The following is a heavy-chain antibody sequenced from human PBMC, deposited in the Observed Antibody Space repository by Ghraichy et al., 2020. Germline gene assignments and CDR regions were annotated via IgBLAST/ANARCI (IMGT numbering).Heavy chain of an antibody. CDR2: MNPNSGNT. V-gene: IGHV1-8*02. J-gene: IGHJ4*02. D-gene: IGHD3-22*01. CDR1: GYTFTSYD. Sequence: ASVKVSCKASGYTFTSYDINWVRQATGQGLEWMGWMNPNSGNTGYAQKFQGRVTMTRNTSISTAYMELSSLRSEDTAVYYCARGGGFYDSSADYYREPFDYWGQGALVTVSS. CDR3: ARGGGFYDSSADYYREPFDY.